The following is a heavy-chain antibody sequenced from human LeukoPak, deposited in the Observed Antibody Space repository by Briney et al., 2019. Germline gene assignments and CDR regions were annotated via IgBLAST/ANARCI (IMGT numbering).Heavy chain of an antibody. V-gene: IGHV5-51*01. J-gene: IGHJ4*02. D-gene: IGHD3-10*01. CDR1: GYSFTNYW. CDR2: FYPGDSDT. CDR3: TRRMTRGVITSPFDS. Sequence: GESLKTSCKGSGYSFTNYWIGWVRQMPGKGLELMGLFYPGDSDTTYSPSFQGQVTISADKSITTAYLQWSSLKASDTAMYYCTRRMTRGVITSPFDSWGQGTLVTVSS.